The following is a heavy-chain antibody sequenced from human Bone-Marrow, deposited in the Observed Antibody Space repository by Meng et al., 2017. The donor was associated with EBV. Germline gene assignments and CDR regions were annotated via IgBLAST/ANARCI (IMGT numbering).Heavy chain of an antibody. D-gene: IGHD3-22*01. V-gene: IGHV4-61*01. CDR2: IYYSGST. CDR3: AREEDYYDSSGYPS. J-gene: IGHJ5*02. CDR1: GGPVSSGSYY. Sequence: QGQLQSSGQGLVKPSEPPSLPFTVAGGPVSSGSYYWSWIRQPPGKGLEWIGYIYYSGSTNYTPSLKSRVTISVDTSKNQFSLKLSSVTAADTAVYYCAREEDYYDSSGYPSWGQGTLVTVS.